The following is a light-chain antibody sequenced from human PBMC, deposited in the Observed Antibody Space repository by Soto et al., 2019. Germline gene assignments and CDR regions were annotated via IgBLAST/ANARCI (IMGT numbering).Light chain of an antibody. J-gene: IGKJ3*01. CDR2: AAY. CDR1: QSISSSY. CDR3: QHYGGHFT. V-gene: IGKV3-20*01. Sequence: EIVLTQSPGTLSLSPGESATLSCRASQSISSSYLAWYQQKPGQAPRLLISAAYSRASGIPGRFSGSGSGTDFTLNIRSLEPEDFGVYYCQHYGGHFTFGPGSKVDI.